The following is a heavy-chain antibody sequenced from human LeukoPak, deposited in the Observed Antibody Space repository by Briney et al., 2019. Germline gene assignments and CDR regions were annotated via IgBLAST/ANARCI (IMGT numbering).Heavy chain of an antibody. CDR1: GGSISSSNYY. CDR3: ARAGYNSGWYGFDY. V-gene: IGHV4-61*01. D-gene: IGHD6-19*01. CDR2: IFYSGST. J-gene: IGHJ4*02. Sequence: SETLSLTCTVSGGSISSSNYYWSWIRQPPGKGLEWIGYIFYSGSTYYNPSLKSRVTISVDTSKNQFSLKLSSVTAADTAVYYCARAGYNSGWYGFDYWGQGTLVTVSS.